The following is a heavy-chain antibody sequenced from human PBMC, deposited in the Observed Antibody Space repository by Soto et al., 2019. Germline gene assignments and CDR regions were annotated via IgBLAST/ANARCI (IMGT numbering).Heavy chain of an antibody. CDR1: GYTFTSYY. CDR3: ASGYYYGSGSYGVITSHWSVEDYYYGMDV. Sequence: QVQLVQSGAEVKKPGASVKVSCKASGYTFTSYYMHWVRQAPGQGLEWMGIINPSGGSTSYAQKFQGRVTMTRDTSTSTVYMELSSLRSEDTAVYYCASGYYYGSGSYGVITSHWSVEDYYYGMDVW. D-gene: IGHD3-10*01. V-gene: IGHV1-46*01. J-gene: IGHJ6*01. CDR2: INPSGGST.